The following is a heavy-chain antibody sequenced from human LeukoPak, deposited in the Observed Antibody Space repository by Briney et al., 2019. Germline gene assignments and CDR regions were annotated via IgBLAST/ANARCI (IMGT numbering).Heavy chain of an antibody. V-gene: IGHV4-31*03. D-gene: IGHD5-24*01. Sequence: SETLSLTCTVSGGSISSGGYYWSWIRQHPGKGLEWIGYIYYSGSTYYNPSLKSRVTISVDTSKNQFSLKLSSVTAADTAVYYCARDLGTDGYFPNFDYWGQGTLVTVSS. CDR1: GGSISSGGYY. CDR3: ARDLGTDGYFPNFDY. J-gene: IGHJ4*02. CDR2: IYYSGST.